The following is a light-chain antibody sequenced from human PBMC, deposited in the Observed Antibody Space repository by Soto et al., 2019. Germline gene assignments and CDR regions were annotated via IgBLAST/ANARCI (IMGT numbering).Light chain of an antibody. CDR1: SSDVGGYKF. V-gene: IGLV2-14*01. J-gene: IGLJ1*01. CDR2: EVS. Sequence: QSALTQPASVSGSPGQSITISCIGTSSDVGGYKFVSWYQQHPGKAPKLMIYEVSNRPSGVSSRFSGSKSGNTASLTISGLQAEDEADYYCGSYTGSIYVFGPGTKLTVL. CDR3: GSYTGSIYV.